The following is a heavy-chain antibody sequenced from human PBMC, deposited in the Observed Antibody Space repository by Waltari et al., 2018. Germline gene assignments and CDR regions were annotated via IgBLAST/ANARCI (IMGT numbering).Heavy chain of an antibody. V-gene: IGHV1-69*01. CDR2: IIPKIGAS. CDR1: GGTFGRFA. CDR3: ATDTSPPY. Sequence: QVQLLQSGAEVKKPGSSVKVSCKASGGTFGRFAISWVRQAAGEGLEWMGGIIPKIGASNYAQKFQGRVTITADDSTRIAYMEVSSLSFEDTAVYFCATDTSPPYWGQGTLVIVSS. J-gene: IGHJ4*02. D-gene: IGHD2-2*01.